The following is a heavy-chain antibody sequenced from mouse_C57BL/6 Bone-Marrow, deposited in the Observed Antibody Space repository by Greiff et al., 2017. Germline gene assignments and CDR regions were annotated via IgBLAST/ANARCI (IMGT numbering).Heavy chain of an antibody. CDR2: ISSGGSYT. CDR3: ARPKSPFAY. CDR1: GFTFSSYG. V-gene: IGHV5-6*01. Sequence: EVQGVESGGDLVKPGGSLKLSCAASGFTFSSYGMSWVRQTPDKRLEWVATISSGGSYTYYPDSVKGRFTISRDNAKNTLYLQMGSRKSEDTAMYYCARPKSPFAYWGQGTLVTVSA. J-gene: IGHJ3*01.